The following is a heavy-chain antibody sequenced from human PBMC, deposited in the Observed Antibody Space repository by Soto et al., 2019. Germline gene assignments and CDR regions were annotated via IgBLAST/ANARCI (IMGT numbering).Heavy chain of an antibody. CDR3: ARASGHIYATLHGPFDH. D-gene: IGHD2-8*01. V-gene: IGHV3-30-3*01. J-gene: IGHJ4*02. Sequence: VQLVESGGGVVQPGRSLRLSCAASGFTFNRHPLHWVRQAPGKGLEWVAVISHDGNNKYYADSVKGRFTISRDNSMNMLYLQMHGLTTEDTAIFYCARASGHIYATLHGPFDHWGQVALVTVSS. CDR1: GFTFNRHP. CDR2: ISHDGNNK.